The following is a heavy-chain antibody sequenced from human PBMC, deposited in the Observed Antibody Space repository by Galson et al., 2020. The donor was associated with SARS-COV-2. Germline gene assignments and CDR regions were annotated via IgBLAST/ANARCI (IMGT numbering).Heavy chain of an antibody. Sequence: PVKVSCKAPGSTFTSYGISWVRQAPGQGLEWMGWICAYNGNPNYAQKPQGRVTMTPDTTTSTAYMELRSLRSDHTAVYYCARGGMYCSSASCFPCDYWGQGTLVTDSS. CDR1: GSTFTSYG. CDR2: ICAYNGNP. CDR3: ARGGMYCSSASCFPCDY. J-gene: IGHJ4*02. V-gene: IGHV1-18*01. D-gene: IGHD2-2*01.